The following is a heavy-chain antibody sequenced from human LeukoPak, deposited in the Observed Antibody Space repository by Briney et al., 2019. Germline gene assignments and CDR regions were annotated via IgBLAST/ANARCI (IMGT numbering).Heavy chain of an antibody. D-gene: IGHD3-16*02. CDR1: GGSISSYY. Sequence: SETLSLTCTVSGGSISSYYWSWIRQPAGKGLEWIGRIYTSGSTNYNPSLKSRVTMSVDTSKNQFSLKLSSVTAADTAVYYCARDGREYYDYVWGSYRVYYFDYWGQGTLVTVSS. J-gene: IGHJ4*02. CDR3: ARDGREYYDYVWGSYRVYYFDY. V-gene: IGHV4-4*07. CDR2: IYTSGST.